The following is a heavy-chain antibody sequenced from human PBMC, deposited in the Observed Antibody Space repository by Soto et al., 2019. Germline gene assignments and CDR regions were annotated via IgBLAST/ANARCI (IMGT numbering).Heavy chain of an antibody. V-gene: IGHV3-23*01. Sequence: GGSLRLSCAASGFNFNLLALTWVRQAPGKGLEWVSTMKATDGTKYYADSVKGRFTISRDSSTNTMYLQMNSLRAEDTAVYYCAKPYGPLAFNYWGQGTLVTVSS. J-gene: IGHJ4*02. CDR2: MKATDGTK. CDR3: AKPYGPLAFNY. CDR1: GFNFNLLA. D-gene: IGHD3-10*01.